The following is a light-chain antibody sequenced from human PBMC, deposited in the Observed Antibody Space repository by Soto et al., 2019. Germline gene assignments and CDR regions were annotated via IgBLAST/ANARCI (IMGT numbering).Light chain of an antibody. CDR1: QSVSSN. CDR3: QQYNKTWT. Sequence: EIVMTQSPATLSVSPGERATLSCRASQSVSSNLAWYQQKPGQAPRLLIYGASTRATGIPARFSGSGSGTEFTLTISSLQSEDVAVYYCQQYNKTWTFGEGTEVEIE. V-gene: IGKV3-15*01. CDR2: GAS. J-gene: IGKJ1*01.